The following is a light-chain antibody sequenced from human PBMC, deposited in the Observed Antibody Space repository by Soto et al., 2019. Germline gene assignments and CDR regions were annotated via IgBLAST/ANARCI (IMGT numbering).Light chain of an antibody. CDR2: AAS. V-gene: IGKV1-39*01. Sequence: DIQMTQSPSSLSASVGDRVTITCRASQSISSYLNWYQQKPGKAPKLLIYAASSLQSGVPSRFSGSGSGTDFTLTISSLQPEDFVTYYCQQSYRTPRVTFGQGTKLEIK. J-gene: IGKJ2*01. CDR1: QSISSY. CDR3: QQSYRTPRVT.